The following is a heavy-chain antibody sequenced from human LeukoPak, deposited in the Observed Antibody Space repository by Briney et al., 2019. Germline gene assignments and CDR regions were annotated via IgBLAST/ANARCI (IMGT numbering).Heavy chain of an antibody. CDR2: IGGVAGSA. V-gene: IGHV3-23*01. CDR1: GFTFSNYA. CDR3: AKDRGDGSNRDGFFDY. D-gene: IGHD5-24*01. Sequence: GGSLRLSCAASGFTFSNYAMSLVRQAPGKGLEWVSGIGGVAGSAYYADSVKGRFTISRDNSNNTLYLQMNSLRVEDTAAYYCAKDRGDGSNRDGFFDYWGQGTLVTVSS. J-gene: IGHJ4*02.